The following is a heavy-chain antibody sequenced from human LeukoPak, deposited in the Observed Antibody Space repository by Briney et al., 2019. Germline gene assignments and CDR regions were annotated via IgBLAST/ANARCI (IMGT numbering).Heavy chain of an antibody. CDR3: AKDDLYYYDSSGYQPSFDY. J-gene: IGHJ4*02. CDR1: GFTFSSYA. Sequence: GGSLRLSCAASGFTFSSYAMSSVRRAPGKGLEWVSASSGSGGSTYYADSVKGRFTISRDNSKNTLYLQMNSLRAEDTAVYYCAKDDLYYYDSSGYQPSFDYWGQGTLVTVSS. D-gene: IGHD3-22*01. CDR2: SSGSGGST. V-gene: IGHV3-23*01.